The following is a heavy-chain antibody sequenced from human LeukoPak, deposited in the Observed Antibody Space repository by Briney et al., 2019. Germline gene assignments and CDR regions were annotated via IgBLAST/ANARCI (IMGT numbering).Heavy chain of an antibody. D-gene: IGHD3-3*01. CDR2: IYYSGST. CDR1: GGSISSSSYY. J-gene: IGHJ4*02. V-gene: IGHV4-39*01. Sequence: PSETLSLTCTVSGGSISSSSYYWGWIRQPPGKGLEWIGSIYYSGSTYYNPSLKSRVTISVDTSKNQFSLKLSSVTAADTAVYYCAGHFSLNYDFWSGYFDYWGQGTLVTVSS. CDR3: AGHFSLNYDFWSGYFDY.